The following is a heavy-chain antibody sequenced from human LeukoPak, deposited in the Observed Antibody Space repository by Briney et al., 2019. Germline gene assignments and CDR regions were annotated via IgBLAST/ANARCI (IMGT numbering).Heavy chain of an antibody. CDR1: GYTFTSYG. D-gene: IGHD2-2*01. Sequence: GASVTVSCKDSGYTFTSYGISWVRPAPGQGLEWMGWISAYNGNTNYAQKLQGRVTMTTDTSTSTAYMELRSLRSDDTAVYYCARGYCSSTSCYPYHYYYYMDVWGKGTTVTVSS. CDR2: ISAYNGNT. J-gene: IGHJ6*03. CDR3: ARGYCSSTSCYPYHYYYYMDV. V-gene: IGHV1-18*01.